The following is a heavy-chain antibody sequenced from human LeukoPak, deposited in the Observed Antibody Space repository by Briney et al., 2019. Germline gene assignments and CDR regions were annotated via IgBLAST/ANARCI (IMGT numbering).Heavy chain of an antibody. CDR3: TRYVESGGNDVSSFDI. V-gene: IGHV3-73*01. D-gene: IGHD3-22*01. J-gene: IGHJ3*02. Sequence: GGSRGLYCAAYGFTPRSSGIHWVRHDCGKWQVYLCRIRGKASSYATAYAASVKDKFTDSKDDSENTAYLQMNSLKTEDTALYYYTRYVESGGNDVSSFDIWGQGTMVTVSS. CDR2: IRGKASSYAT. CDR1: GFTPRSSG.